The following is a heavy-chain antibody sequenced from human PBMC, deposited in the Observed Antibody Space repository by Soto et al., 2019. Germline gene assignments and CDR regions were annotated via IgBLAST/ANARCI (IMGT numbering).Heavy chain of an antibody. J-gene: IGHJ4*02. D-gene: IGHD5-12*01. CDR2: INPNSGAT. CDR1: GYAFTGYY. CDR3: ARGLVATIPAFDY. V-gene: IGHV1-2*04. Sequence: GASVKVSCKASGYAFTGYYIHWVRQAPGQGLEWMGWINPNSGATKYAQNFQGWVTMTRDTSIGTAYMEVSRLTSADTALYYCARGLVATIPAFDYWGQGTLVTVS.